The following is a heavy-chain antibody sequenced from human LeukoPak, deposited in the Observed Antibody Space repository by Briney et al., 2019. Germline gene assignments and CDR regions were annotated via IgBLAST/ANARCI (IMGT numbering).Heavy chain of an antibody. J-gene: IGHJ6*02. Sequence: ASVKVSCKASGYTFTGYYMHWVRQAPGQGLEWMGWINPNSGGTSYAQKFQGRVTMTRDTSISTAYMELSRLRSDDTAVYYCARGLSTRYYYGMDVWGQGTTVTASS. CDR1: GYTFTGYY. CDR3: ARGLSTRYYYGMDV. CDR2: INPNSGGT. V-gene: IGHV1-2*02. D-gene: IGHD4/OR15-4a*01.